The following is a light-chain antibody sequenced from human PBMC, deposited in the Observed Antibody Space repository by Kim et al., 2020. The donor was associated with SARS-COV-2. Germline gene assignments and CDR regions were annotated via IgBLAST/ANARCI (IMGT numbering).Light chain of an antibody. CDR3: QQYNNWPGT. CDR1: QSVSSN. CDR2: GAS. J-gene: IGKJ1*01. V-gene: IGKV3-15*01. Sequence: VSPGERAIRSCRASQSVSSNSAWYQQKPGQAPRLLIYGASTRATGIPARFSGSGSGTEFTLTISSLQSEDFAVYFCQQYNNWPGTFGQGTKVDIK.